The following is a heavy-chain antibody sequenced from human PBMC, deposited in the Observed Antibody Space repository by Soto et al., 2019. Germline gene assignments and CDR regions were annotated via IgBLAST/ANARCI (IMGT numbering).Heavy chain of an antibody. CDR1: GGSISSGGYY. D-gene: IGHD3-9*01. V-gene: IGHV4-31*03. J-gene: IGHJ4*02. CDR3: AGGETYYDILTGYSHYYFDY. Sequence: PSETLSLTCTVSGGSISSGGYYWSWIRQHPGKGLEWIGYIYYSGSTYYNPSLKSRVTISVDTSKNQFSLKLSSVTAADTAVYYCAGGETYYDILTGYSHYYFDYWGQGTLVTVSS. CDR2: IYYSGST.